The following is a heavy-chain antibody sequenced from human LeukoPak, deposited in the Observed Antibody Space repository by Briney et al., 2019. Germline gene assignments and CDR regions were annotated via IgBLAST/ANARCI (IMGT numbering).Heavy chain of an antibody. CDR1: GFTFSSYG. V-gene: IGHV3-30*03. CDR3: ARGSIAALPPLAEYFQH. D-gene: IGHD6-6*01. Sequence: PGRSLRLSCAASGFTFSSYGMHWVRQAPGKGLEWVAVISYDGSNKYYADSVKGRFTISRDNSKNTLYLQMNSLRAEDTAIYYCARGSIAALPPLAEYFQHWGQGTLVTVSS. CDR2: ISYDGSNK. J-gene: IGHJ1*01.